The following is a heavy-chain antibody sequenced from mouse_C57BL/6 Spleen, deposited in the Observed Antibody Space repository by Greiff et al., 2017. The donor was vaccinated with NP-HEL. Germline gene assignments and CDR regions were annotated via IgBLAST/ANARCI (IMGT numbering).Heavy chain of an antibody. D-gene: IGHD1-1*01. CDR3: ARSPYYGSSYVLAY. CDR2: IDPSDSYT. V-gene: IGHV1-50*01. Sequence: VQLQQSGAELVKPGASVKLSCKASGYTFTSYWMQWVKQRPGQGLEWIGEIDPSDSYTNYNQKFKGKATLTVETSSSTAYMQLSSLTSEDSAVYYCARSPYYGSSYVLAYWGQGTLVTVSA. CDR1: GYTFTSYW. J-gene: IGHJ3*01.